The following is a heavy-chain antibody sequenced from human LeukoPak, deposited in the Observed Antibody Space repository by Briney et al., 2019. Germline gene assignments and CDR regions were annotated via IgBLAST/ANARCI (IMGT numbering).Heavy chain of an antibody. CDR2: ISSSSSYI. Sequence: GGSLRLSCAASGFTFSSDSMNWVRQAPGKGLEWVSSISSSSSYIYYADSVKGRFTISGDNAKNSLYLQMNSLRAEDTAVYYCARDGSNYDFWSGYYYGMDVWGQGTTVTVSS. CDR3: ARDGSNYDFWSGYYYGMDV. CDR1: GFTFSSDS. J-gene: IGHJ6*02. V-gene: IGHV3-21*01. D-gene: IGHD3-3*01.